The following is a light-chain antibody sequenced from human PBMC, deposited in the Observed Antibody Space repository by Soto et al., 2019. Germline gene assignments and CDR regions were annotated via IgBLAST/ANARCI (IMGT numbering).Light chain of an antibody. J-gene: IGKJ3*01. CDR2: AAS. V-gene: IGKV1-33*01. CDR3: QHYDSLPPT. CDR1: QDIVNS. Sequence: DIQMTQSPASVSAFVGDRVTITCQASQDIVNSLNWYQQKPGKAPKLLIYAASSLETGIPSNFSGSGSGTDFSFTIFSLQPEDVATYYCQHYDSLPPTFGPGTKVDIK.